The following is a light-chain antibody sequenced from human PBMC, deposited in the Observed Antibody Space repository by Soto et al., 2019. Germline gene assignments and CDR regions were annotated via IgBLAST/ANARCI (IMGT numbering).Light chain of an antibody. Sequence: EIVLPQSPGTMSLSPGERSTLSCRARQSVSSSYLAWYQQKPGQAPRLLIYGASSRATGIPDRFSGSGSGTDFTLTIRRLEPEDFAVYYCQQYGSSPPLTVGGGTKVDIK. V-gene: IGKV3-20*01. CDR3: QQYGSSPPLT. J-gene: IGKJ4*01. CDR2: GAS. CDR1: QSVSSSY.